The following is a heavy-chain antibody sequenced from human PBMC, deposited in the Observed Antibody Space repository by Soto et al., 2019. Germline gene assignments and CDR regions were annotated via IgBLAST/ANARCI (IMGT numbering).Heavy chain of an antibody. CDR3: AREGDCTGGTDYLGYSLEV. J-gene: IGHJ6*04. CDR1: GGSIKTGGYY. CDR2: IYYSGDT. V-gene: IGHV4-31*03. D-gene: IGHD2-8*02. Sequence: SETLSLTCTVSGGSIKTGGYYWSWILHHPGKGLEWIGNIYYSGDTNYNPSLKSRVTISIDTSENQFSLKMSSVTAADTAVYYCAREGDCTGGTDYLGYSLEVSGIGKTVT.